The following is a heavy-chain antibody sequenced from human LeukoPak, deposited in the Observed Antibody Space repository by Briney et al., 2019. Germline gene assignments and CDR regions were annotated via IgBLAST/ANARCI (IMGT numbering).Heavy chain of an antibody. Sequence: GGSLRLSCAASGFSFNTYSMNWVRQAPGKGLEWVANIKPDGSEKYYVDSVKGRFTISRDNAKNSLYLQMNSLRAEDTATYYCTRDFGSNVVVTAIVDWGQGTLVTVSS. J-gene: IGHJ4*02. CDR2: IKPDGSEK. CDR1: GFSFNTYS. CDR3: TRDFGSNVVVTAIVD. V-gene: IGHV3-7*01. D-gene: IGHD2-21*02.